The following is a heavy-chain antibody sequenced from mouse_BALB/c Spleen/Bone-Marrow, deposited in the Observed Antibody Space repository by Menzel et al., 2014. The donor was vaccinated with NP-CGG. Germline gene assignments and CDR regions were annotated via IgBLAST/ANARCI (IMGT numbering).Heavy chain of an antibody. Sequence: EVQRVESGGGLVQPGGSLKLSCAASGFTFSSYTMSWVRQTPEKRLEWVAYISNGGGGTYYPDTVKGRFTISRDNAKNTLYLQMSSLKSEDTAMYYCARHRRYDVWFAYWGQGTLVTVSA. V-gene: IGHV5-12-2*01. J-gene: IGHJ3*01. CDR1: GFTFSSYT. CDR3: ARHRRYDVWFAY. CDR2: ISNGGGGT. D-gene: IGHD2-14*01.